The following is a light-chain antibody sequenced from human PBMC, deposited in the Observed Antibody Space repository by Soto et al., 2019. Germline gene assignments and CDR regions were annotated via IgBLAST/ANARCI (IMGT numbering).Light chain of an antibody. CDR3: QQTYRTPLT. CDR1: QSIRSP. J-gene: IGKJ4*01. CDR2: PTS. V-gene: IGKV1-39*01. Sequence: IEMTKAQLSLYAAGGDRVIIACRASQSIRSPLNLSQHKPGEAPNIVIDPTSTLQNGFPSRFHGSVSGTEFTLTISSLQHADCATYYCQQTYRTPLTFGGGTPVEIK.